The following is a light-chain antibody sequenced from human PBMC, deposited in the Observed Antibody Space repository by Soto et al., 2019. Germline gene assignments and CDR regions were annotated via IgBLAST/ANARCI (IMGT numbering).Light chain of an antibody. Sequence: IQLTQSPSSLSASVGDRVTITCRASQGITSYLAWHQQRPGKAPGLLIYSASTLQSGVPSRFSGSGYGTDFSLTISNLQPEDFATYYCQQLYSHPLTFGGGTKVEIK. CDR2: SAS. V-gene: IGKV1-9*01. CDR1: QGITSY. J-gene: IGKJ4*01. CDR3: QQLYSHPLT.